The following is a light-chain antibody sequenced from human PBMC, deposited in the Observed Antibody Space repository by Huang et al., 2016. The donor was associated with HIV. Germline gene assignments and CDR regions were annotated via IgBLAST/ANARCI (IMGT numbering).Light chain of an antibody. Sequence: DIQMTQSPSSLSASVGDRVTITCQASQDIRNHLNWYQQKPGKAPKLLIYDASNLETGVPSRFSGSGSGTDFTFSISSLQPEDIATYYCQQYDNLPRAFGQGTKLEIK. J-gene: IGKJ2*01. V-gene: IGKV1-33*01. CDR1: QDIRNH. CDR2: DAS. CDR3: QQYDNLPRA.